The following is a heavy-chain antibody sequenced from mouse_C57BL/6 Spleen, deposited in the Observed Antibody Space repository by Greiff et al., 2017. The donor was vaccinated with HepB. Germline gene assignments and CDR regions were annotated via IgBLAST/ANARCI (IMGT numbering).Heavy chain of an antibody. V-gene: IGHV5-9*01. J-gene: IGHJ3*01. CDR1: GFTFSSYT. D-gene: IGHD2-3*01. CDR2: ISGGGGNT. Sequence: EVQLVESGGGLVKPGGSLKLSCAASGFTFSSYTMSWVRQTPEKRLEWVATISGGGGNTYYPDSVKGRFTISRDNAKNTLYLQMSSLRSEDTALYYCARLSDGFAYWGQGTLVTVSA. CDR3: ARLSDGFAY.